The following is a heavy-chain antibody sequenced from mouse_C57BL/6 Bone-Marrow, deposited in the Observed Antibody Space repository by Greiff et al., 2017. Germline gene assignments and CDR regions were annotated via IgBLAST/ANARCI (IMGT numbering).Heavy chain of an antibody. J-gene: IGHJ4*01. CDR2: IHPNSGST. CDR3: AREYYNYYAMDY. Sequence: QVQLQQPGAELVKPGASVKLSCKASGYTFTSYWMHWVKQRPGQGLEWIGMIHPNSGSTNYNEKFKSKATLTVDKSSSTVYMQLSSLTSEDSAVYYCAREYYNYYAMDYWGQGTSVTVSS. CDR1: GYTFTSYW. D-gene: IGHD1-1*01. V-gene: IGHV1-64*01.